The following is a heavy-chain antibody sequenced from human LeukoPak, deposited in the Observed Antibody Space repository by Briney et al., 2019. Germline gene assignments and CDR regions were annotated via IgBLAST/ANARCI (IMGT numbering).Heavy chain of an antibody. CDR2: IKQDGSET. CDR1: GFTFTNNF. V-gene: IGHV3-7*01. Sequence: GGSLRLSCAASGFTFTNNFMSWGRQVPGKGLEWVANIKQDGSETTYADSVRGRFTIFRDNAKDSVYLQMNSLRAEDPATYYCVREGFYFFDFWGQGTLVTVSS. J-gene: IGHJ4*01. CDR3: VREGFYFFDF.